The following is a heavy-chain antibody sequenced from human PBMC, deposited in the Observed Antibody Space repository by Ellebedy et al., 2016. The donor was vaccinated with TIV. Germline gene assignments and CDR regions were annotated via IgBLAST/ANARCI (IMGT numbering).Heavy chain of an antibody. CDR3: ARELGAGGATMTVGY. J-gene: IGHJ4*02. V-gene: IGHV3-21*05. D-gene: IGHD1-26*01. CDR2: ISTGGSYP. Sequence: GESLKISCAASGFTFSSYAMSWVRQAPGKGLEWISYISTGGSYPNYADSVKGRFTISRDDARSSLYLQMNSLTAEDTALYYCARELGAGGATMTVGYWGQGTLVTVSS. CDR1: GFTFSSYA.